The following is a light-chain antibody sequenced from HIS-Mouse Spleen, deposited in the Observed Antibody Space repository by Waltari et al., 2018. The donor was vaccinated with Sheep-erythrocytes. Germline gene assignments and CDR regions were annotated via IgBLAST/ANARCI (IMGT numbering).Light chain of an antibody. CDR2: QAS. J-gene: IGLJ3*02. CDR3: QAWDSSTAWV. CDR1: KLGDKY. V-gene: IGLV3-1*01. Sequence: SYELTQPPSVSVSPGQTASITCSGAKLGDKYACWYQQKPGQSPVLVIYQASKRPSGIPERFSGSNSGNTTTLTISGTQAMDEADYYCQAWDSSTAWVFGGGTKLTVL.